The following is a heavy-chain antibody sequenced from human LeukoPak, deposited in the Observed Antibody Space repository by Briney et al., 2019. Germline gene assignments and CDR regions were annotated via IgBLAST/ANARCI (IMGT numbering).Heavy chain of an antibody. J-gene: IGHJ4*02. CDR1: GFTFSSYG. Sequence: GGSLRLSCAASGFTFSSYGMHWVRQAPGKGLEWVAFIRYDGSNKYYADSVKGRFTISRDNSKNTLYLQMNSLRAEDTAVYYCAKVPDGSGSYYLSDYWGQGTLVTVSS. D-gene: IGHD3-10*01. V-gene: IGHV3-30*02. CDR3: AKVPDGSGSYYLSDY. CDR2: IRYDGSNK.